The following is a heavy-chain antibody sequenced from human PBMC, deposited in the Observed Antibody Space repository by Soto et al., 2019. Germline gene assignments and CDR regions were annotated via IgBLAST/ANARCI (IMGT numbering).Heavy chain of an antibody. V-gene: IGHV1-69*01. CDR2: IIPIFGTA. Sequence: QVQLVQSGAEVKKPGSSVKVSCKASGGTFSSYAISWVRQAPGQGLEWMGGIIPIFGTANYAQKLQGRVTITADESTSTAYMELSSLRSEDTAVYYCARLKAHYYGSGSPQGDFDYWGQGTLVTVSS. J-gene: IGHJ4*02. CDR1: GGTFSSYA. D-gene: IGHD3-10*01. CDR3: ARLKAHYYGSGSPQGDFDY.